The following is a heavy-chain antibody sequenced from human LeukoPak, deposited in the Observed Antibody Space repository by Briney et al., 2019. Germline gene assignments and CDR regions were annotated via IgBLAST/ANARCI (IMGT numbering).Heavy chain of an antibody. Sequence: PSETLSLTCTVSGGSISSYYWSWIRQPAGKGLEWIGRISSSGSTNYNPSLKSRVTISVDTSKNQFSLKLSAVTAADTAVYFCARGPYSYDSSGAFDIWGQGTMVTVSS. CDR2: ISSSGST. J-gene: IGHJ3*02. CDR1: GGSISSYY. V-gene: IGHV4-4*07. D-gene: IGHD3-22*01. CDR3: ARGPYSYDSSGAFDI.